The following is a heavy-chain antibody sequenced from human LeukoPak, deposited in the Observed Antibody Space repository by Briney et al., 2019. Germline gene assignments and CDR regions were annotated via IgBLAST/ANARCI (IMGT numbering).Heavy chain of an antibody. V-gene: IGHV1-18*01. D-gene: IGHD6-13*01. CDR1: GYTFTSYG. CDR3: ASSLAAAGIRSRYDY. CDR2: ISAYNGNT. J-gene: IGHJ4*02. Sequence: GASVTVSCTASGYTFTSYGISWVRQAPGQGLEWMGWISAYNGNTNYAQKLQGRVTMTTDTSTSTAYMELRSLRSDDTAVYYCASSLAAAGIRSRYDYWGQGTLVTVSS.